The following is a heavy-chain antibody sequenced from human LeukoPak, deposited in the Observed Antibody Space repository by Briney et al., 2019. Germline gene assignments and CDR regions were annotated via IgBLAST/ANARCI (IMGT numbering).Heavy chain of an antibody. D-gene: IGHD2-15*01. V-gene: IGHV3-9*01. CDR1: GFTFDEHA. CDR3: VKGHCSSSSCFPNYYYYMDV. J-gene: IGHJ6*03. CDR2: ISWKSGSI. Sequence: GGSLRLSCAGSGFTFDEHAMHWARQAPGKGLEWVSGISWKSGSIAYAASVKGRFTVSRDNAKNLLFLQMSSLRAADTALYYCVKGHCSSSSCFPNYYYYMDVWGTGTTVTVSS.